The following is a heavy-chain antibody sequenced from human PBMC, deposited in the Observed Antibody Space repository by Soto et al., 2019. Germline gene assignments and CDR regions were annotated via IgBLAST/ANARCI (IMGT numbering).Heavy chain of an antibody. V-gene: IGHV4-31*03. CDR2: IYHSGNT. D-gene: IGHD2-2*02. CDR3: ARARFQVLYGKPYFDS. CDR1: GDSISGGASF. J-gene: IGHJ4*02. Sequence: PSETLSLTCTVSGDSISGGASFWSWIRQPPGKGLEWIGNIYHSGNTYYNPSLKSRLTISVDTSKNHFSLMVDSVTAADTAVYYCARARFQVLYGKPYFDSWGQGTLVTVSS.